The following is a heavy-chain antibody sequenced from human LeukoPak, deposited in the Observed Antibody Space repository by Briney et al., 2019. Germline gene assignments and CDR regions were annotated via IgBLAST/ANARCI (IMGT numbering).Heavy chain of an antibody. D-gene: IGHD5-24*01. CDR1: GGSISSDSYS. J-gene: IGHJ6*02. CDR2: IYYSGST. CDR3: ARSVRDGYNPQRGLYYYYYGMDV. Sequence: PSETLSLTCTVSGGSISSDSYSWGWIRQPPGKGLERIGYIYYSGSTNYNPSLKSRVTISVDTSKNQFSLKLSSVTAADTAVYYCARSVRDGYNPQRGLYYYYYGMDVWGQGTTVTVSS. V-gene: IGHV4-61*01.